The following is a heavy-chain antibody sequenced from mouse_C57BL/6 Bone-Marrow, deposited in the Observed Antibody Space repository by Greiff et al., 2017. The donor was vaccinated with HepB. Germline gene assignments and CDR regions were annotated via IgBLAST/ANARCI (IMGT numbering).Heavy chain of an antibody. CDR3: ATYYDYDLYYAMDY. CDR2: IDPANGNT. J-gene: IGHJ4*01. CDR1: GFNIKNTY. D-gene: IGHD2-4*01. Sequence: VQLKESVAELVRPGASVKLSCTASGFNIKNTYMPWVKQRPEQGLEWIGRIDPANGNTKYAPKFQGKATITADTSSNTAYLQLSSLTSEDTAIYYCATYYDYDLYYAMDYWGQGTSVTVSS. V-gene: IGHV14-3*01.